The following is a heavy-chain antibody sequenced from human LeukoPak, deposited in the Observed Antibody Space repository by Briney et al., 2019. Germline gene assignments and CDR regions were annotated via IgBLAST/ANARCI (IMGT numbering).Heavy chain of an antibody. V-gene: IGHV4-61*08. J-gene: IGHJ4*02. CDR1: GGSISSGDYY. Sequence: PSETLSLXCTVSGGSISSGDYYWSWIRQPPGKGLEWIGYIYYSGITNYNPSLKSRVTISVDTSKNQFSLKLSSVTAADTAVYYCARVGGVRYYFDYWGQGTLVTVSS. D-gene: IGHD3-16*01. CDR3: ARVGGVRYYFDY. CDR2: IYYSGIT.